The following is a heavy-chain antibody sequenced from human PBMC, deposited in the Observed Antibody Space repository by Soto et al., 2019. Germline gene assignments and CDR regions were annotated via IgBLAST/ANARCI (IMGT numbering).Heavy chain of an antibody. CDR2: ISGSGGST. CDR3: AKDSPRITMVRGVYYYYYGMDV. D-gene: IGHD3-10*01. Sequence: GGSLRLSCAASGFTFSSYAMSWVRQAPGKGLEWVSAISGSGGSTYYADSVKGRFTISRDNSKNTLYLQMNSLRAEDTAVYYCAKDSPRITMVRGVYYYYYGMDVWGQGTTVTVSS. CDR1: GFTFSSYA. J-gene: IGHJ6*02. V-gene: IGHV3-23*01.